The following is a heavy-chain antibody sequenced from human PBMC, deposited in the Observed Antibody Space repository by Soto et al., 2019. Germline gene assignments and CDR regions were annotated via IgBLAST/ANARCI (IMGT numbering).Heavy chain of an antibody. CDR2: INPNTGVT. J-gene: IGHJ6*04. CDR3: AKGPRYGMDV. Sequence: QVQLEQSGAEVRKPGASVKVSCKASGYTFIGFYMHWLRQAPGQGLEWVASINPNTGVTSSAQKFQGRVTMTRDKSISTAYMEVSRLRSDDTAVYYCAKGPRYGMDVWGKGTTVIVSP. CDR1: GYTFIGFY. V-gene: IGHV1-2*02.